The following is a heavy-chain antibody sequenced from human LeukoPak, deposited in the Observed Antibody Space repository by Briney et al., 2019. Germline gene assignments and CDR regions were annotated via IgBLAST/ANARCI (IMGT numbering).Heavy chain of an antibody. CDR2: IFSNDEK. CDR1: GFSLSNARMG. Sequence: SGPVLVKPTETLTLTCTVSGFSLSNARMGVSWIRQPPGKALEWLAHIFSNDEKSYSTSLKRRLTISKDTSKSQMVLTMTNMDPVVTATYYCARILLNDGDNECYFDYWDQGTLVTVSS. CDR3: ARILLNDGDNECYFDY. V-gene: IGHV2-26*01. J-gene: IGHJ4*02. D-gene: IGHD1-1*01.